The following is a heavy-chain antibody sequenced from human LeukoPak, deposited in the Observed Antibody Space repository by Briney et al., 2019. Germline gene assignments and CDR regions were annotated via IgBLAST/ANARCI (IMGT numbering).Heavy chain of an antibody. J-gene: IGHJ4*02. CDR1: GGSVSGSSIVNYY. CDR2: VSYSGET. V-gene: IGHV4-61*03. Sequence: SETLSLTCTVSGGSVSGSSIVNYYWSWIRQPPGKGLEWIGYVSYSGETNFNPSLRSRVTMSVDTSKNHISLKLSSVNAADTAVYYCARFLNYWGQGTLVTVSS. CDR3: ARFLNY. D-gene: IGHD3-3*01.